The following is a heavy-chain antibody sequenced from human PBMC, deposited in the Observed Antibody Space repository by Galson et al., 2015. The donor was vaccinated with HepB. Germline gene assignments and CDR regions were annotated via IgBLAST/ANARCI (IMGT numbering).Heavy chain of an antibody. D-gene: IGHD3-22*01. J-gene: IGHJ4*02. CDR1: GFTFSSYA. CDR2: ISYDGSNK. Sequence: SLRLSCAASGFTFSSYAMHWVRQAPGKGLEWVAVISYDGSNKYYADSVEGRFTISRDNSKNTLYLQMNSLRAEDTAVYYCAREYYDSSGYYSDYWGQGTLVTVSS. CDR3: AREYYDSSGYYSDY. V-gene: IGHV3-30-3*01.